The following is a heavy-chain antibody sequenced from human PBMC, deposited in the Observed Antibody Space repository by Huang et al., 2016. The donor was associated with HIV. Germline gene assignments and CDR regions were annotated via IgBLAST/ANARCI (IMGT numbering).Heavy chain of an antibody. Sequence: QVQLQESGPGLLKSSETLSLTCTLSGGSISGFYWRWIRQPAGKGLEWIGRVSASGSTYYNPSLKSRVTMSIDTSKNQFSLNVTSVTVADSAMYYCATDYRDGFDVWGQGTMVTVSS. V-gene: IGHV4-4*07. CDR3: ATDYRDGFDV. CDR2: VSASGST. CDR1: GGSISGFY. D-gene: IGHD3-10*01. J-gene: IGHJ3*01.